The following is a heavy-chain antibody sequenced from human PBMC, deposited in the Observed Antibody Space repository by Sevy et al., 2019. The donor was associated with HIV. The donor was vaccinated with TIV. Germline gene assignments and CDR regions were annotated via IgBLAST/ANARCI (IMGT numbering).Heavy chain of an antibody. CDR3: TTAQYVGWYLNYVYFDY. Sequence: AAVKVSCKVSGYTLTESSMHWVGQAPGKGLEWMGGYDPADAETFFAQKFQGRVSMTEDTSTDTAFMELTNLTLEDTAMYYCTTAQYVGWYLNYVYFDYWGQGTLVTVSS. CDR1: GYTLTESS. J-gene: IGHJ4*02. D-gene: IGHD1-7*01. CDR2: YDPADAET. V-gene: IGHV1-24*01.